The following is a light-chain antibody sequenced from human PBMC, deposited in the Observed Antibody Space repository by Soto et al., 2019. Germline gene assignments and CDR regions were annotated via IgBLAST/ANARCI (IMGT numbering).Light chain of an antibody. V-gene: IGKV1-39*01. CDR2: AAS. J-gene: IGKJ5*01. CDR1: QNISSH. CDR3: QQSYSIPIT. Sequence: DLQMTQSPSSLSASVGDRVTITCRTSQNISSHLNWYQQKPGKAPKLLIYAASSLQSGVPSTFSGSGSGTDFTLTINSLQPKDFATYFCQQSYSIPITFGQGTRLEIK.